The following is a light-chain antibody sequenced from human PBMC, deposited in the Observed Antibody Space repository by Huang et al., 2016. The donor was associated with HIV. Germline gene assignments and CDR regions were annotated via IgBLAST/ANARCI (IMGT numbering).Light chain of an antibody. Sequence: DIQMTQSPSSLSASVGDRVTITCQASQDISNYLNWYQQKTGKAPKLLIYDASNLETGGPSRFSGSGSGTDFTLTISSLQPEDIATYYWQQYDNVPYTFGQGTKLEIK. CDR1: QDISNY. J-gene: IGKJ2*01. V-gene: IGKV1-33*01. CDR2: DAS. CDR3: QQYDNVPYT.